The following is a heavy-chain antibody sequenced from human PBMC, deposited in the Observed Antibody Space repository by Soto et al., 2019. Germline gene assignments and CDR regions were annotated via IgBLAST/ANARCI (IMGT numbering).Heavy chain of an antibody. Sequence: QVQLQQWGAGLLKPSETLSLTCAVYGGSFSGYYWSWIRQPPGKGLEWIGEINHSGSTNYNPSLKSRVTISVDTSKHQFSLKLSSVTAADTAVYYCARAHYGDYGGYYGMDVWGQGTTVTVSS. CDR2: INHSGST. CDR3: ARAHYGDYGGYYGMDV. D-gene: IGHD4-17*01. CDR1: GGSFSGYY. V-gene: IGHV4-34*01. J-gene: IGHJ6*02.